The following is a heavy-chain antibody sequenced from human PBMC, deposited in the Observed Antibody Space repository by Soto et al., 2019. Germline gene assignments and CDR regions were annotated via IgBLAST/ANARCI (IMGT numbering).Heavy chain of an antibody. CDR1: GLTFINYA. CDR2: IRYDGSHE. CDR3: VGQLYSSGWAAVSP. V-gene: IGHV3-30*02. Sequence: GGSLRLSCAASGLTFINYAMHWVRQAPGKGLEWVAVIRYDGSHENYADSVKGRFTISRDNSKNILYLQMNSLRAEDTALYYCVGQLYSSGWAAVSPWGQGTLVTVSS. J-gene: IGHJ5*02. D-gene: IGHD6-19*01.